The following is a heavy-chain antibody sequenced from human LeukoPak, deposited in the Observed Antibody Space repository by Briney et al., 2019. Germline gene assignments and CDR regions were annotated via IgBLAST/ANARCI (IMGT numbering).Heavy chain of an antibody. CDR2: IYYTGNT. CDR1: GDSIIGYY. CDR3: ARVITVRGVIFDY. J-gene: IGHJ4*02. D-gene: IGHD3-16*01. V-gene: IGHV4-39*07. Sequence: PSETLSLTCSVSGDSIIGYYWGWIRQPPGKGLEWIGNIYYTGNTYYNSSLKSRVTISLDTSKNQFSLKLSSVTAADTAVYYCARVITVRGVIFDYWGQGTLVTVSS.